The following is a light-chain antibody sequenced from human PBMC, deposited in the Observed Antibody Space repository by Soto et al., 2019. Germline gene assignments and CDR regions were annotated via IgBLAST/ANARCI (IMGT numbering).Light chain of an antibody. V-gene: IGKV3-11*01. Sequence: EIVLTQSPATLSLSPGGRATLSCRASQSVSSYLAWYQQKPGQAPRLLIYDASNRATGTPARFSGSGSGTDFTLTISSLEPEDFAVYYCQQRRTFGPGTKVDIK. CDR3: QQRRT. CDR1: QSVSSY. CDR2: DAS. J-gene: IGKJ3*01.